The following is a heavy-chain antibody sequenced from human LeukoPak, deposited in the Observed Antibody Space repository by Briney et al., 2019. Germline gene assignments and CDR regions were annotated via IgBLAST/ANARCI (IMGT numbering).Heavy chain of an antibody. CDR1: GFTFSSYS. CDR3: ARDRADTIYDAFDI. CDR2: ISSSSSTI. Sequence: GGSLRLSCAASGFTFSSYSMNWVRQAPGKGLEWVSYISSSSSTIYYADSVKGRFTISRDNAKNSLYLQMNSLRAEDTAVYYCARDRADTIYDAFDIWGQGTMVTVSS. V-gene: IGHV3-48*04. D-gene: IGHD3-9*01. J-gene: IGHJ3*02.